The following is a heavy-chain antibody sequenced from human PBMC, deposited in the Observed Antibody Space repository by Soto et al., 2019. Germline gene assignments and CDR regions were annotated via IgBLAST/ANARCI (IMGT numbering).Heavy chain of an antibody. CDR1: GYTFNTYG. Sequence: QVHLVQSGPEVKKPGASVKVSCKASGYTFNTYGITWVRQAPGQGLEWMAWINAYNGNRIYAQNFQGRVTVTTDTTTSAAYMELMSLTAVDTSVYVCASDRDRVADIWGLGTVVTVSS. CDR2: INAYNGNR. J-gene: IGHJ3*02. V-gene: IGHV1-18*01. CDR3: ASDRDRVADI. D-gene: IGHD5-12*01.